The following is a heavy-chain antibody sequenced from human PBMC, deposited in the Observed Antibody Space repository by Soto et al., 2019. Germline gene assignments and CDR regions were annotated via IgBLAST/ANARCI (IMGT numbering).Heavy chain of an antibody. CDR1: GFSFSAYG. Sequence: EVQLLESGGALEQPGGSLTLSCAVSGFSFSAYGMSWVRQAPGKGLEWISVISGGGGTIYYADSVKGRFISSRDNSKNTLYLQMTSLSVDYTAVYYCAKDRGNGDTPNIYSYYGIEVWGQGTTVTVSS. V-gene: IGHV3-23*01. CDR2: ISGGGGTI. D-gene: IGHD4-17*01. J-gene: IGHJ6*02. CDR3: AKDRGNGDTPNIYSYYGIEV.